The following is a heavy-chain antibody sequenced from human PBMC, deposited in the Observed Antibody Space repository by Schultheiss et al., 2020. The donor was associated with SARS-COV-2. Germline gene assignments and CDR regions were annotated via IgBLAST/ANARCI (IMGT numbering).Heavy chain of an antibody. J-gene: IGHJ4*02. CDR2: INSDGSAS. V-gene: IGHV3-74*01. CDR1: GFTFRNYL. Sequence: GGSLRLSCAASGFTFRNYLMHWVRQIPGKGLVWVSRINSDGSASSYADSVKGRFTVSRDNAGNTLYLQMNSLRAEDTAVYYCARSTDSSGYYPYFDYWGQGTLVTVSS. CDR3: ARSTDSSGYYPYFDY. D-gene: IGHD3-22*01.